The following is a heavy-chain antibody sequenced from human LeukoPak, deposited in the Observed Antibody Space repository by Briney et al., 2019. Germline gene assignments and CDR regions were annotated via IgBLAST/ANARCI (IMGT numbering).Heavy chain of an antibody. CDR3: SRGIHRMDYDSSGYYHY. CDR2: ISSSSTI. CDR1: GFTFSTYS. Sequence: GGSLRLSCAASGFTFSTYSMNWVRQAPGKGLEWVSYISSSSTIHYADSVKGRFTISRDNAKNSLYLQMNSLRAEDTAVFYCSRGIHRMDYDSSGYYHYWGQGTLVTVSS. D-gene: IGHD3-22*01. V-gene: IGHV3-48*01. J-gene: IGHJ4*02.